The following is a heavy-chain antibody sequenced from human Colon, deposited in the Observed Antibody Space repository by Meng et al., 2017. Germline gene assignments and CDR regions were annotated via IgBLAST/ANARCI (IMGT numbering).Heavy chain of an antibody. J-gene: IGHJ4*02. V-gene: IGHV1-3*04. CDR2: IKTGKGDT. Sequence: QVQLVQSGAEVEKPGASVTVSCKASGYTFSSYTIHWLRQAPGQRPEWMGLIKTGKGDTKFSQKFQGRIAILQDTSASAVFMEVSSLRSEDTAIYYCASEGGGAAAGVFDYWGQGTLVTVSS. D-gene: IGHD6-13*01. CDR1: GYTFSSYT. CDR3: ASEGGGAAAGVFDY.